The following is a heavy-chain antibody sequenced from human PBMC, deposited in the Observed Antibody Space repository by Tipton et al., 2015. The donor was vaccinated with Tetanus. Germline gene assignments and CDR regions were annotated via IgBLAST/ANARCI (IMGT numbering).Heavy chain of an antibody. CDR3: ARDPNSSGWYPAYFDG. J-gene: IGHJ4*02. CDR2: IHHDGSVK. D-gene: IGHD6-19*01. CDR1: RFTFSSYW. V-gene: IGHV3-7*01. Sequence: SLRLSCAASRFTFSSYWMSWVRQVPGEGLEWVANIHHDGSVKNSVDSVKGRFTISRDNARNSLYLQMNSLRVEDTALYYCARDPNSSGWYPAYFDGWGQGTLVTVSS.